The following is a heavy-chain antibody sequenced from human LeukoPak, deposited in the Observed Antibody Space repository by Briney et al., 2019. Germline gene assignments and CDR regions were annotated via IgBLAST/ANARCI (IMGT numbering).Heavy chain of an antibody. CDR2: ISYNGRNY. V-gene: IGHV3-30*01. CDR1: GFTFSSYA. D-gene: IGHD2-15*01. CDR3: ARDRCSGGSCYLNPFDY. J-gene: IGHJ4*02. Sequence: GGSLRLSCAASGFTFSSYAMHWVRQAPGKGLEWVAVISYNGRNYNYADSVKGRFTSSGDNFKNTLYLQMNSLRAEDTAVYYCARDRCSGGSCYLNPFDYWGQGTLVTVSS.